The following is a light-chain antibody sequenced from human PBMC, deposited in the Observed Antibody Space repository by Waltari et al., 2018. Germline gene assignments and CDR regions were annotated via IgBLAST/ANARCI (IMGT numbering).Light chain of an antibody. Sequence: QSALTQPASVSGSPGQSITIPCTGTSSDVGDYNYVPWYQQHPGRAPKLIIYNVSNRPSGISNRLSGSKSGNTASLTISGLQAEDEADYYCSSHISSTTLVFGGGTKLTVV. CDR1: SSDVGDYNY. J-gene: IGLJ3*02. CDR3: SSHISSTTLV. V-gene: IGLV2-14*01. CDR2: NVS.